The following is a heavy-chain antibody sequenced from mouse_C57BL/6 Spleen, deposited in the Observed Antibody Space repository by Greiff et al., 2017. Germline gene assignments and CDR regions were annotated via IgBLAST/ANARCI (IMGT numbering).Heavy chain of an antibody. V-gene: IGHV1-80*01. Sequence: QVQLQQSGAELVKPGASVKISCTASGYAFSSYWMNWVKQRPGKGLEWIGQIYPGDGDTNYNGKFKGKATLTADKSSSTAYRQPSSLTSEDSAVYFCARDYYGSSWKNAMDYWGQGTSVTVSS. CDR2: IYPGDGDT. J-gene: IGHJ4*01. D-gene: IGHD1-1*01. CDR1: GYAFSSYW. CDR3: ARDYYGSSWKNAMDY.